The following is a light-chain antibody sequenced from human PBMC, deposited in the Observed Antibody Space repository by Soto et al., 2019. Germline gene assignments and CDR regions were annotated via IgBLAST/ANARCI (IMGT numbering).Light chain of an antibody. J-gene: IGKJ4*01. CDR2: GAS. CDR3: QQYNNWPLT. V-gene: IGKV3-15*01. CDR1: QSVSSN. Sequence: EVVMTQSPATLSVSLGDRATLSCRASQSVSSNLAWYQQKPGQGPRLLIYGASTRATVIPARFSGSGSGTEFTLTISSLQSEDVAVYSCQQYNNWPLTFGGGTKVEIK.